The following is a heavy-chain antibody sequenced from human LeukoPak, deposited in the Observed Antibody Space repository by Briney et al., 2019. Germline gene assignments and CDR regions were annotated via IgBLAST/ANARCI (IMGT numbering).Heavy chain of an antibody. V-gene: IGHV4-31*03. Sequence: SETLSLTCSVSDDSISRRGCYWSWIRQRPGKGLEWMGYIYYNGRSGNTYYNLALKSRVTMSIDTGEKHFSLRLTSVTAADTAVYYCANSLPTVSTRNYFDYWGQGTLVIVSS. CDR1: DDSISRRGCY. J-gene: IGHJ4*02. CDR2: IYYNGRSGNT. D-gene: IGHD5/OR15-5a*01. CDR3: ANSLPTVSTRNYFDY.